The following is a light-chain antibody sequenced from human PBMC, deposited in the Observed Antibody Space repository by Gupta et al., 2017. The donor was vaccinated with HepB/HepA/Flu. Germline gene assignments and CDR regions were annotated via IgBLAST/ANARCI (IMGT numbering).Light chain of an antibody. CDR2: KAS. Sequence: DIQMTQPPSTLSASVADRVTITSRASQSISSWLGWYQQKPGKAPKLLIYKASRLESGVPSRFSGSGSATEFTLTISSLQPDDFATYYCQQYYSYSRTFGQGTRLEIK. J-gene: IGKJ5*01. V-gene: IGKV1-5*03. CDR3: QQYYSYSRT. CDR1: QSISSW.